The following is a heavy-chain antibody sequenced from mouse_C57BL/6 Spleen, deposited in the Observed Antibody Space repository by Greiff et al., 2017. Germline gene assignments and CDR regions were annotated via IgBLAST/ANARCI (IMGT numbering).Heavy chain of an antibody. CDR2: INPNYGTT. J-gene: IGHJ2*01. V-gene: IGHV1-39*01. Sequence: EVQLQQSGPELVKPGASVKISCKASGYSFTDYNMNWVKQSNGQSLEWIGVINPNYGTTSYNQKFKGKATLTVDQSSSTAYIQLNSLTSEDSAVYYCARGFEVITTETRYFDYWGQGTTLTVSS. D-gene: IGHD1-1*01. CDR1: GYSFTDYN. CDR3: ARGFEVITTETRYFDY.